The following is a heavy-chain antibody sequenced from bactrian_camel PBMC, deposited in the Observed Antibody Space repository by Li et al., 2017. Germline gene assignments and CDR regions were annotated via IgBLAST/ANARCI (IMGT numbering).Heavy chain of an antibody. D-gene: IGHD1*01. CDR3: ETSWSGFCSGYV. Sequence: VQLVESGGASVQTGGSLKLSCAAHTYIFSSCPMGWHRQAPGKERELVSIVSSDGAPTYADSVKGRFSISRDNDKGSIFLQMHNLQTEDTAVYSCETSWSGFCSGYVRGPGTQVTVS. J-gene: IGHJ4*01. CDR2: VSSDGAP. V-gene: IGHV3S53*01. CDR1: TYIFSSCP.